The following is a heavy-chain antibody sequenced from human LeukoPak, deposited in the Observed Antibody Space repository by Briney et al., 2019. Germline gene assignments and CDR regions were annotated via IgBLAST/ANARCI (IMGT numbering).Heavy chain of an antibody. CDR2: INHSGST. J-gene: IGHJ5*02. V-gene: IGHV4-34*01. Sequence: SETLSLTCAVYGGSFGGYYWSWIRQPPGKGLEWIGEINHSGSTNYNPSLKSRVTISVDTSKNQFSLKLSSVTAADTAVYYCATNLPGYSYGYWVAWGQGTLVTVSS. CDR3: ATNLPGYSYGYWVA. CDR1: GGSFGGYY. D-gene: IGHD5-18*01.